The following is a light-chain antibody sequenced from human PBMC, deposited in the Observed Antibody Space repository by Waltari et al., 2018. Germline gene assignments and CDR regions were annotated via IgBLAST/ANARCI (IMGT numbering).Light chain of an antibody. J-gene: IGLJ3*02. CDR2: KNN. CDR3: AAWDDSLSSLV. Sequence: QSVLTPPPSASGTPGQRVTISFSGSSSNIGKNYLYWYQHLPGAAPKLLIFKNNQRPAGVPDRFSDSKSGTSASLAISGLRSEDEADYYCAAWDDSLSSLVFGGGTKLSVL. V-gene: IGLV1-47*01. CDR1: SSNIGKNY.